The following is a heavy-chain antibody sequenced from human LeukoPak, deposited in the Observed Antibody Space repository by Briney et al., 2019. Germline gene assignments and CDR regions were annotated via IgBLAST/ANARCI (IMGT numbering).Heavy chain of an antibody. CDR2: INHSGST. V-gene: IGHV4-34*01. CDR3: ARQHSDYVWGSYRSDY. Sequence: PSETLSLTCAVYGGSFSGYYWSWIRQPPGKGLEWIGEINHSGSTNYNPSLKSRVTISVDKSKNQFSLKLSSVTAADTAVYYCARQHSDYVWGSYRSDYWGQGTLVTVSS. D-gene: IGHD3-16*02. J-gene: IGHJ4*02. CDR1: GGSFSGYY.